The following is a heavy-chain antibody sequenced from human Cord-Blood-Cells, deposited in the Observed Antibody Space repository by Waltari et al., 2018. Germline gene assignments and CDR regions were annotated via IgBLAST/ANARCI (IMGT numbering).Heavy chain of an antibody. CDR1: GFIVSSYY. CDR3: ARSPKGRGGAAAY. V-gene: IGHV3-53*01. D-gene: IGHD6-13*01. J-gene: IGHJ4*02. Sequence: EVQLVESGGGLLQPGGSLRLSCAASGFIVSSYYMSWFRQAPGKGLEWVSVIYSGGSTYYADSVKGRFTISRDNSKNTLYLQMNSLRAEDTAVYYCARSPKGRGGAAAYWGQGTLVTVSS. CDR2: IYSGGST.